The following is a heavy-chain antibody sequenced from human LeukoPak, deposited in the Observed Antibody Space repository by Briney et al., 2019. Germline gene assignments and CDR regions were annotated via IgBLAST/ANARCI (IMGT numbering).Heavy chain of an antibody. CDR1: GGSISSYY. Sequence: ETLSLTCTVSGGSISSYYWSWIRQPPGKGLEWIGYIYYSGSTNYNPSLKSRVTTSVDTSKNHFSLKLSSVTAADTAVYYCARDEGDGSYFDNWGQGTLVTVSS. D-gene: IGHD2-15*01. CDR3: ARDEGDGSYFDN. J-gene: IGHJ4*02. V-gene: IGHV4-59*01. CDR2: IYYSGST.